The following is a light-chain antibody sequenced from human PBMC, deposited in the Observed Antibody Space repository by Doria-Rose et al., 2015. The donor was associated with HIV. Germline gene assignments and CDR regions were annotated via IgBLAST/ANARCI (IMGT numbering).Light chain of an antibody. CDR2: DAS. CDR1: QRVKSSY. J-gene: IGKJ5*01. Sequence: TQSPGTLSLSPGERATLSCRASQRVKSSYLAWYQQKPGQAPRLLIYDASTRATGIPGRFSGSGSGTDFTLTISRLGPEDVAVYYCQQYGTSRGTFGQGTRLEIK. CDR3: QQYGTSRGT. V-gene: IGKV3-20*01.